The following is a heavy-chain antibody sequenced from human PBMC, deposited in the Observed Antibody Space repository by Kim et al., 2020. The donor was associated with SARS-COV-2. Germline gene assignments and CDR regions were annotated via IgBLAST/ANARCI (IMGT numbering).Heavy chain of an antibody. CDR3: ARDRGVVAATRGFDY. J-gene: IGHJ4*02. V-gene: IGHV1-3*01. CDR2: INAGNGNT. D-gene: IGHD2-15*01. CDR1: GYTFTSYA. Sequence: ASVKVSCKASGYTFTSYAMHWVRQAPGQRLEWMGWINAGNGNTKYSQKFQGRVTITRDTSASTAYMELSSLRSEDTAVYYCARDRGVVAATRGFDYWGQGTLVPVSS.